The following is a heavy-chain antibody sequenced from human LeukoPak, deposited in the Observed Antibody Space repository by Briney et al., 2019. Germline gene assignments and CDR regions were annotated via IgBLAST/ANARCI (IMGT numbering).Heavy chain of an antibody. CDR3: AGVAPANYGDSLDY. CDR1: GFTFSSYS. D-gene: IGHD4-17*01. V-gene: IGHV3-21*01. Sequence: GGSLRLSCAASGFTFSSYSMNWVRQAPGKGLEWVSSISSSSSYIYYADSVKGRFTISRDNAKNSLYLQMNSLRAEDTAAYYCAGVAPANYGDSLDYWGQGTLVTVSS. J-gene: IGHJ4*02. CDR2: ISSSSSYI.